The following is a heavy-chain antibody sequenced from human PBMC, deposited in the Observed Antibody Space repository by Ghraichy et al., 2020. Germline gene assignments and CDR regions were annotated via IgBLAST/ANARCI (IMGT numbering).Heavy chain of an antibody. CDR3: AKKDSGSYPLSY. CDR2: ISGGDGST. D-gene: IGHD3-10*01. CDR1: GFTFSSYA. V-gene: IGHV3-23*01. Sequence: LSLTCAASGFTFSSYAMSWVRQAPGKGLEWVSGISGGDGSTYYADSVKGRFTISRDNSKNTVYLQMNSLRAEDTAVYYCAKKDSGSYPLSYWGQGTLVTVSS. J-gene: IGHJ4*02.